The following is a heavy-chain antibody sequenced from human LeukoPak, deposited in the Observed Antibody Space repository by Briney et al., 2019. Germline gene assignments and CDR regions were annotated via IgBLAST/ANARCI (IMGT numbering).Heavy chain of an antibody. CDR1: GFTFSSSN. V-gene: IGHV3-48*04. D-gene: IGHD1-26*01. CDR3: ASSYSGSRLEFDY. Sequence: HPGGSLRLSCAGSGFTFSSSNMNWVRQAPGKGLEWLSYISRSSTTIYYADSVKGRFTISRDNAKNSLYLQMNSLRAEDTAVYYCASSYSGSRLEFDYWGQGTLVTVSS. J-gene: IGHJ4*02. CDR2: ISRSSTTI.